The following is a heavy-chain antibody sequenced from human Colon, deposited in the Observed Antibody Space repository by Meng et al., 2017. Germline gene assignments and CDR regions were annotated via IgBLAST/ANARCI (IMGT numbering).Heavy chain of an antibody. Sequence: QVQFVGTGPELVKPRGTLSFPCTVSGDSISSDTWWSWVRQPPGKVLEWIGEVYHRGDTNYNPSPKSRVDISVDKSKNQFYLSLFSVTAADTAVYYCGRDQGRELMNHWGQGTLVTVSS. CDR3: GRDQGRELMNH. D-gene: IGHD1-7*01. CDR1: GDSISSDTW. V-gene: IGHV4-4*03. CDR2: VYHRGDT. J-gene: IGHJ4*02.